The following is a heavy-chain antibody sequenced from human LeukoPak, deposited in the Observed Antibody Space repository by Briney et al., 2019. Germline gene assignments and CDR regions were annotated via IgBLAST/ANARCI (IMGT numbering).Heavy chain of an antibody. Sequence: PGGSLRLSCAASGFTFSSYGMHWVRQAPGKGLEWVAFIRYDGSNKYYADSVKGRFTISRDNSKNTLYLQMNSLRAEDTAVYYCAKDKGLVRRGPHPPWFDPWGQGTLVTVSS. CDR3: AKDKGLVRRGPHPPWFDP. CDR2: IRYDGSNK. CDR1: GFTFSSYG. J-gene: IGHJ5*02. V-gene: IGHV3-30*02. D-gene: IGHD6-19*01.